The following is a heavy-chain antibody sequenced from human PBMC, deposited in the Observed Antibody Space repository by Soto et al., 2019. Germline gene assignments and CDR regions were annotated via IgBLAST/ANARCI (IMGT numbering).Heavy chain of an antibody. V-gene: IGHV3-23*01. CDR3: AKSDILTGYYIRNYYYYGMDV. J-gene: IGHJ6*02. CDR2: ISGSGGST. D-gene: IGHD3-9*01. CDR1: GFTFSSYA. Sequence: PGGSLRLSCAASGFTFSSYAMSWVRQAPGKGLEWVSAISGSGGSTYYADSVKGRFTISRDNSKNTLYLQMNSLRAEDTAVYYCAKSDILTGYYIRNYYYYGMDVWGQGTTVTVSS.